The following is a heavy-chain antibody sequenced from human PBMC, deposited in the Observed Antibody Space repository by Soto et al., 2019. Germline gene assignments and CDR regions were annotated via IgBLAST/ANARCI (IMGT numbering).Heavy chain of an antibody. Sequence: ASVKVSCKASGYTFTSYGISWVRQAPGQGLEWKGWISAYNGNTNYAQKLQGRVTMTTDTSTSTAYMVLSSLRSDDTSVYYCASVYFDWSKDAFDIWGQGTMVTVSS. D-gene: IGHD3-9*01. CDR2: ISAYNGNT. CDR3: ASVYFDWSKDAFDI. V-gene: IGHV1-18*01. CDR1: GYTFTSYG. J-gene: IGHJ3*02.